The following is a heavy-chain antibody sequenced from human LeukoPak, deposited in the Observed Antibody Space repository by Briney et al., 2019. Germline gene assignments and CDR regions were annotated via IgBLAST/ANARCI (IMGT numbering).Heavy chain of an antibody. J-gene: IGHJ6*03. V-gene: IGHV4-38-2*02. D-gene: IGHD4-11*01. Sequence: SETLSLTCTVSVYSITSGYYCGWIRQPPGKGLEWIGSIYQSGNTYYNPSLKSRVIISMDTSKNQFSLKLSSVTAADTDVYYCARGYDYRGYFFYYYMDFWGKGTTVTVSS. CDR1: VYSITSGYY. CDR2: IYQSGNT. CDR3: ARGYDYRGYFFYYYMDF.